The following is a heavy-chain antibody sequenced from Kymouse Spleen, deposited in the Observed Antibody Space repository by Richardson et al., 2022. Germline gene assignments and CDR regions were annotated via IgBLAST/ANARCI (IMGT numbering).Heavy chain of an antibody. J-gene: IGHJ4*02. CDR3: ARADFWSGYLFDY. CDR2: IYYSGST. CDR1: GGSISSYY. V-gene: IGHV4-59*01. D-gene: IGHD3-3*01. Sequence: QVQLQESGPGLVKPSETLSLTCTVSGGSISSYYWSWIRQPPGKGLEWIGYIYYSGSTNYNPSLKSRVTISVDTSKNQFSLKLSSVTAADTAVYYCARADFWSGYLFDYWGQGTLVTVSS.